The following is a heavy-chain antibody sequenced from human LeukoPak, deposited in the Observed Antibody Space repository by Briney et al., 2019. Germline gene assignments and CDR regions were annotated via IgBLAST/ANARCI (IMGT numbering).Heavy chain of an antibody. CDR1: GGSFSGYY. V-gene: IGHV4-34*01. J-gene: IGHJ6*03. CDR3: ARGYSSIFSYYYYMDV. CDR2: INHRGST. D-gene: IGHD4-11*01. Sequence: SETLSLTCAVYGGSFSGYYWSWIRQPPGKGLEWIGEINHRGSTNYNPSLKSRVTISVDTSKNQFSLKLSSVTAADTAVYYCARGYSSIFSYYYYMDVWGKGTTVTVSS.